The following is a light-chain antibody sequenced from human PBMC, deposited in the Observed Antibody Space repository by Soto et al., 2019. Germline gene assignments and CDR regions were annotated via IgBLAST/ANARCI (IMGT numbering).Light chain of an antibody. J-gene: IGKJ1*01. CDR2: GAS. CDR3: QQFYTWPQT. CDR1: QSVDNN. Sequence: ETVLTQSPATLSVSPGERATLSCRASQSVDNNLAWYQQKPGQAPRLLIYGASTRATGIPARFSGSGSGTDFTLTISSLQSEDFAVYFCQQFYTWPQTFGHGTRVAI. V-gene: IGKV3-15*01.